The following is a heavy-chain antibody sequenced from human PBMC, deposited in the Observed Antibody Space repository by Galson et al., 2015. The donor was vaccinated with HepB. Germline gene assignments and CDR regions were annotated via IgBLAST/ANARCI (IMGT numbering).Heavy chain of an antibody. Sequence: SLRLSCAASGFTFSYYAMSWVRQAPGKGLEWISAITPSGDNTYSADSVKGRFTISRDNSNNRLYLQMTNMRADDTATYYCAKGRGWYTGFDSWGQGALVTVSS. CDR3: AKGRGWYTGFDS. CDR2: ITPSGDNT. J-gene: IGHJ4*02. D-gene: IGHD6-19*01. V-gene: IGHV3-23*01. CDR1: GFTFSYYA.